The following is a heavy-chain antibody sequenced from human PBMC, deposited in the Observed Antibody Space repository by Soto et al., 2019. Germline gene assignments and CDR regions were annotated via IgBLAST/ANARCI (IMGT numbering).Heavy chain of an antibody. Sequence: SDTLYLTSTVSGGSLSSYYWSWIRQPPGKGLEWIGYIYYSGSTNYNPSLKSRVTISVDTSKNQFSLKLSSVTAADTAVYYCASFPYYDILTGFDYWGQGTQVTVS. J-gene: IGHJ4*02. V-gene: IGHV4-59*08. CDR1: GGSLSSYY. CDR3: ASFPYYDILTGFDY. CDR2: IYYSGST. D-gene: IGHD3-9*01.